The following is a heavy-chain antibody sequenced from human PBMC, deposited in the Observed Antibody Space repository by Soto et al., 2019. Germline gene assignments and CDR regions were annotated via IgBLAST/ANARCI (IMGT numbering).Heavy chain of an antibody. J-gene: IGHJ4*02. CDR3: AKMVAATPFVDY. CDR2: ISGSGGST. V-gene: IGHV3-23*01. Sequence: GGSLRLSCAASGFTFSSYAMSWVRQAPGKGLEWVSAISGSGGSTYYADSVKGRFTISRDNSKNTLYLQMNSLRAEDTTVYYCAKMVAATPFVDYWGQGTLVTVSS. D-gene: IGHD2-15*01. CDR1: GFTFSSYA.